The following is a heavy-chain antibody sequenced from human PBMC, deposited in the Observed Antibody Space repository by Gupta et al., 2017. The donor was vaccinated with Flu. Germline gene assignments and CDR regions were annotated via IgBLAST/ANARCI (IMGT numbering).Heavy chain of an antibody. V-gene: IGHV1-69*01. Sequence: HVPLVPSGADVQQPGSSVKLSCKASGGPFSRYPSSWVRQAPGQGLEWRGGIIPIFGTANYAQKCQGRVTITADESTSTAYMELSSLRSEDTAVYYCARDRGTRMTMVRGVIADWGQGTLVTVSS. CDR1: GGPFSRYP. D-gene: IGHD3-10*01. CDR3: ARDRGTRMTMVRGVIAD. J-gene: IGHJ4*02. CDR2: IIPIFGTA.